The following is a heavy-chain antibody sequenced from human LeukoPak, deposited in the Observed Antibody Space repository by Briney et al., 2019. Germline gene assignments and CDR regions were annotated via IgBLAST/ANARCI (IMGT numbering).Heavy chain of an antibody. Sequence: GGSLRLSCAASGFTFSSYVMHWVRQAPGKGLEWVAFIRYDGSNKYYADSVKGRFTISRDNSKNTLYLQMNSLKTEDTAVYYCTTYVGAYSNWGDYYYYYMDVWGKGTTVTVSS. D-gene: IGHD4-11*01. CDR2: IRYDGSNK. CDR3: TTYVGAYSNWGDYYYYYMDV. CDR1: GFTFSSYV. V-gene: IGHV3-30*02. J-gene: IGHJ6*03.